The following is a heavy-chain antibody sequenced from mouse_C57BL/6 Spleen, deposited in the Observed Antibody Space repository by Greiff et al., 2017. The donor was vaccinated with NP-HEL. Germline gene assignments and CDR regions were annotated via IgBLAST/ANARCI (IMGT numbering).Heavy chain of an antibody. Sequence: VQLQQSGPELVKPGASVKISCKASGYTFTDYYMNWVKQSHGKSLEWIGDINPNNGGTSYNQKFKGKATLTVDKSSSTAYMELRSLTSEDSAVYYCARFGYYDWYFDVWGTGTTVTVSS. J-gene: IGHJ1*03. CDR2: INPNNGGT. CDR3: ARFGYYDWYFDV. CDR1: GYTFTDYY. D-gene: IGHD2-3*01. V-gene: IGHV1-26*01.